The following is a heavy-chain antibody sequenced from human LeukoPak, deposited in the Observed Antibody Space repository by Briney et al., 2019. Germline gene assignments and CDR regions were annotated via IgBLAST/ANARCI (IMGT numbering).Heavy chain of an antibody. V-gene: IGHV1-46*01. CDR1: GYTFTSYY. CDR3: ARDSHDTSGYPGY. D-gene: IGHD3-22*01. Sequence: ASVKVSCKASGYTFTSYYMHWVRQAPGQGLEWMGIMNPSGGSTSYAPKFQGRVTMTRDTSTSTVYMDLSSLRSEDTAVYYCARDSHDTSGYPGYWGQGTLVTVSS. CDR2: MNPSGGST. J-gene: IGHJ4*02.